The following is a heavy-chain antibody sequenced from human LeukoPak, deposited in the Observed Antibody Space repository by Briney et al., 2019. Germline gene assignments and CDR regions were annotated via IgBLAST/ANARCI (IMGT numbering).Heavy chain of an antibody. CDR1: GGTFSSYA. D-gene: IGHD3-10*01. CDR3: ARDYPARERSGSYYNVAPEHYYYMDV. V-gene: IGHV1-69*13. J-gene: IGHJ6*03. Sequence: SVKVSCKASGGTFSSYAISWVRQAPGQGLEWMGGIIPIFGTANYAQKFQGRVTITADESTSTAYMELSSLRSEDTAVYYCARDYPARERSGSYYNVAPEHYYYMDVWGKGTTVTVSS. CDR2: IIPIFGTA.